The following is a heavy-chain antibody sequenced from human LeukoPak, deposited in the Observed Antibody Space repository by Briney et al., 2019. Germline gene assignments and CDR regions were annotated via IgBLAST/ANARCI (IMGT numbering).Heavy chain of an antibody. CDR1: GFTFSDYS. D-gene: IGHD1-20*01. Sequence: GGSLRLSCAASGFTFSDYSMNWVRQAPGKGLEWVSYISHGILYYADSVKGRFTISRDNAKNTLYLQMSGLRAEDTAVYFCARVLPGLITGNFDYWGQGTLVTVSS. CDR2: ISHGIL. V-gene: IGHV3-21*05. CDR3: ARVLPGLITGNFDY. J-gene: IGHJ4*02.